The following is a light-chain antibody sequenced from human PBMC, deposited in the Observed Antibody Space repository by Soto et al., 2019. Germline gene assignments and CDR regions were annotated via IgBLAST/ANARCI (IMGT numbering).Light chain of an antibody. CDR1: QYITIY. J-gene: IGKJ5*01. V-gene: IGKV3-11*01. Sequence: ATLSLNPGERATLSCRASQYITIYLAWYQQKPGQAPRLLIYDASNRATGIPARFSGSGSGTDFTLTISSLEPDDFAVYYCQHRADWPITSGQGTVLEVK. CDR2: DAS. CDR3: QHRADWPIT.